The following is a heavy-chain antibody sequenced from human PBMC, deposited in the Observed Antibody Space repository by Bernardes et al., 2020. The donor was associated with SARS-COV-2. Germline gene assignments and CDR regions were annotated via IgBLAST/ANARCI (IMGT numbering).Heavy chain of an antibody. J-gene: IGHJ4*02. D-gene: IGHD3-3*01. CDR1: GFTFSSYS. V-gene: IGHV3-21*01. CDR2: ISSSSSYI. Sequence: GSLRLSCAASGFTFSSYSMNWVRQAPGKGLEWVSSISSSSSYIYYADSVKGRFTISRDNAKNSLYLQMNSLRAEDTAVYYCARGPKYYDFWSGYYDGAPADYWGQGTLVTVSS. CDR3: ARGPKYYDFWSGYYDGAPADY.